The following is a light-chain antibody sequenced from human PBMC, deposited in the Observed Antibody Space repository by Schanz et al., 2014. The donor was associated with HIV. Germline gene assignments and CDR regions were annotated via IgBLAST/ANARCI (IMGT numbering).Light chain of an antibody. J-gene: IGLJ3*02. Sequence: QSALTQPASVSGSPGQSITISCTGTSSDVGYYNYVSWYQQHPGKAPKIMIYDVSNRPSGVSNRFSGSKSGNTASLTISGLQAEDEADYYCSSYTSSSTWVFGGGTKLTVL. CDR3: SSYTSSSTWV. CDR2: DVS. CDR1: SSDVGYYNY. V-gene: IGLV2-14*01.